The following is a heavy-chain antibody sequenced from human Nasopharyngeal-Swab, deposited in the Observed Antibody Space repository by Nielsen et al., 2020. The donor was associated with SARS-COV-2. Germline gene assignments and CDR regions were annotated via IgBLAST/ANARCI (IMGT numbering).Heavy chain of an antibody. CDR1: GFTFDDYS. Sequence: GESLKISCAASGFTFDDYSMHWVRQAPGKGLEWVSLIGWDGGGPNYADSVKGRFTISRDNRKDSLYLQMHSLRTESTALYYCAKDMGSSPTLDYWGRGTLVTVSS. CDR3: AKDMGSSPTLDY. CDR2: IGWDGGGP. D-gene: IGHD6-13*01. V-gene: IGHV3-43*01. J-gene: IGHJ4*02.